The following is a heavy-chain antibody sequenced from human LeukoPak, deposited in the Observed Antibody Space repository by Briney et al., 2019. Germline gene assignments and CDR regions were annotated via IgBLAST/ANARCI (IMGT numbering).Heavy chain of an antibody. CDR3: AIEGQFPQNQ. CDR2: ISGSGDDT. CDR1: GFTFSGYA. J-gene: IGHJ4*02. D-gene: IGHD1-14*01. Sequence: GGSLRLSCAASGFTFSGYAMSWVRQAPGKGLEWVSVISGSGDDTHYADSVKGRFTISRGNSKNTLYLQMNSLRAEDTAVYYCAIEGQFPQNQWGQGTLVTVSS. V-gene: IGHV3-23*01.